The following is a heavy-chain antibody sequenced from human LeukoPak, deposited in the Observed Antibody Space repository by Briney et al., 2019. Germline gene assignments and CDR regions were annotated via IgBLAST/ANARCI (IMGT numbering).Heavy chain of an antibody. D-gene: IGHD1-26*01. CDR3: ARTQELLRIQRTYYHFYYMDV. CDR1: GFTFSIYS. V-gene: IGHV3-21*01. CDR2: ISSSSSYI. Sequence: GGSLRLSCAASGFTFSIYSMNWVRQAPGKGLEWVSSISSSSSYIYYADSVKGRFTISRDNAKNSLYLQMNSLRAEDTAVYYCARTQELLRIQRTYYHFYYMDVWGKGTTVTISS. J-gene: IGHJ6*03.